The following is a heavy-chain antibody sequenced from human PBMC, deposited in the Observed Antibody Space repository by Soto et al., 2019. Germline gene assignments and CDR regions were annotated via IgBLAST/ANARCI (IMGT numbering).Heavy chain of an antibody. Sequence: ASVKVSCKASGYTFTSYAMHWVRQAPGQRLEWMGGIIAGNGKAKYSQKFQGRVTITTDKSTSTAYMELSSLRSEDTAVYYCARVASSGYYSADYSGQGTLVTVSS. V-gene: IGHV1-3*01. J-gene: IGHJ4*02. D-gene: IGHD3-22*01. CDR3: ARVASSGYYSADY. CDR2: IIAGNGKA. CDR1: GYTFTSYA.